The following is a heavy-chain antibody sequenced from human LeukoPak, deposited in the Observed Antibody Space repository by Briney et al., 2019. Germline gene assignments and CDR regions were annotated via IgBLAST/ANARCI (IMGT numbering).Heavy chain of an antibody. CDR2: IKQDGSEK. CDR1: GFTFGSYW. Sequence: GGSLRLSCAASGFTFGSYWMTWVRQAPGKGLEWVANIKQDGSEKYYVDSVKGRFTISRDNAKNSLYLQMNSLRAEDTAVYYCARDPYSSNWSYYFDYWGQGTLVTVPS. D-gene: IGHD6-13*01. CDR3: ARDPYSSNWSYYFDY. J-gene: IGHJ4*02. V-gene: IGHV3-7*05.